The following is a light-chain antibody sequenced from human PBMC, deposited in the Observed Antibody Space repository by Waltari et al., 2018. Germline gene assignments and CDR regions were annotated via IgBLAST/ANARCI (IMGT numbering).Light chain of an antibody. CDR1: SPNVGETY. Sequence: QSVLTQPPSVSAAPGQRVTIPCSGGSPNVGETYVPLYRQFPGSAPKLLIYEDTERPAGVPGRFSGSKSGTSATLDITGLQPGDEAEYYCGTWDSSLSGAVFGGGTLLTVL. CDR2: EDT. J-gene: IGLJ7*01. CDR3: GTWDSSLSGAV. V-gene: IGLV1-51*02.